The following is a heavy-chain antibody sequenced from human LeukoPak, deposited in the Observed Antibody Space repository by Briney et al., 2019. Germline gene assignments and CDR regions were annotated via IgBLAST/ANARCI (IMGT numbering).Heavy chain of an antibody. CDR3: ARFRYYYGSGSYYPFDY. CDR1: SGSFSGYY. V-gene: IGHV4-34*01. Sequence: SETLSLTCAVYSGSFSGYYWSWIRQPPGKGLEWIGEINHSGSTNYNPSLKSRVTISVDTSKNQFSLKLSSVTAADTAVYYCARFRYYYGSGSYYPFDYWGQGTLVTVSS. CDR2: INHSGST. D-gene: IGHD3-10*01. J-gene: IGHJ4*02.